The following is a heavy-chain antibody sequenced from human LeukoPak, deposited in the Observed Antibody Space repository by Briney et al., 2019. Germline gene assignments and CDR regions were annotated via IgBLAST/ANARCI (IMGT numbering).Heavy chain of an antibody. Sequence: GASVKVSCKASGYTFTSYGISWVRQAPGQGLEWMGWINPNSGGTNYAQKFQGRVTMTRDTSISTAYMELSRLRSDDTAVYYCARDRPIFGVVIMSSGFDCWGQGTLVTVSS. V-gene: IGHV1-2*02. D-gene: IGHD3-3*01. CDR3: ARDRPIFGVVIMSSGFDC. CDR2: INPNSGGT. CDR1: GYTFTSYG. J-gene: IGHJ4*02.